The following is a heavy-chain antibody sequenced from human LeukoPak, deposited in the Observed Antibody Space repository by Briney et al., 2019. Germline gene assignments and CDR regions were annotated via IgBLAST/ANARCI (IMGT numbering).Heavy chain of an antibody. CDR3: AKCQDIVVVPDPYFDY. CDR2: ISCSGGST. D-gene: IGHD2-2*01. V-gene: IGHV3-23*01. Sequence: GGSLRLSCAASGFTFSSYAMSWVRQAPGKGLEWVSAISCSGGSTYYADSVKGRFTISRDNSKNTLYLQMISLRAEDTAVYYCAKCQDIVVVPDPYFDYWGQGTLVTVSS. CDR1: GFTFSSYA. J-gene: IGHJ4*02.